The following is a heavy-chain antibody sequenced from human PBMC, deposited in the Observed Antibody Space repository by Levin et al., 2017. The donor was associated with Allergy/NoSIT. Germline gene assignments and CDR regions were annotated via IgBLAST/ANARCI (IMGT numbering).Heavy chain of an antibody. CDR3: ARGRVPNDY. V-gene: IGHV3-11*05. J-gene: IGHJ4*02. CDR1: GFIVSDSY. D-gene: IGHD3-10*01. CDR2: ISRGNSYT. Sequence: SCAASGFIVSDSYMSWIRQAPGKGLEGVSYISRGNSYTNYLDSVKGRFAISRDNAKNSLYLQMNSLRAEDTAIYYCARGRVPNDYWGQGTLVTVSS.